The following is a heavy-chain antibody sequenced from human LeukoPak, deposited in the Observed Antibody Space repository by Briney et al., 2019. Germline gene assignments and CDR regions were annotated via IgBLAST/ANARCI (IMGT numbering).Heavy chain of an antibody. CDR3: ARIWFGALYYFDY. J-gene: IGHJ4*02. Sequence: KSSETLSLTCTVSGGSISSSSYYWGWIRQPPGKGLEWIGSIYYSGSTYYNPSLKSRVTISVDTSKNQFSLKLSSVTAADTAVYYCARIWFGALYYFDYWGQGTLVTVSS. CDR1: GGSISSSSYY. D-gene: IGHD3-10*01. CDR2: IYYSGST. V-gene: IGHV4-39*07.